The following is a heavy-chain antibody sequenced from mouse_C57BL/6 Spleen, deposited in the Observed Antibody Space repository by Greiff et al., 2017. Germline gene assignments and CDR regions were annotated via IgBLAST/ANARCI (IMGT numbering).Heavy chain of an antibody. D-gene: IGHD1-2*01. CDR3: TRAGLAWFAY. J-gene: IGHJ3*01. Sequence: QVQLQQSGAELVRPGASVTLSCKASGYTFTDYEMHWVKQTPVHGLEWIGAIDPETGGTAYNQTFKGKAILTADKSSSTAYMELRSLTSEDSAVYYCTRAGLAWFAYWGQGTLVTVSA. V-gene: IGHV1-15*01. CDR2: IDPETGGT. CDR1: GYTFTDYE.